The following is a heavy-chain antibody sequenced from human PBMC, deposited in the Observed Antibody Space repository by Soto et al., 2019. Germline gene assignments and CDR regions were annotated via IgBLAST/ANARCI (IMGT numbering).Heavy chain of an antibody. J-gene: IGHJ4*02. D-gene: IGHD4-4*01. CDR1: GFIFVNTW. Sequence: GGSLRLSCTASGFIFVNTWMSWVRQAPGKGLVWVGHIKSKTDGGTTDYAEPVKGRFTISRDDSQNTVYLHLSRLRTEDTAVYYCTTDFDSDYLIRSRSFDYWGQGSPVTVSS. CDR3: TTDFDSDYLIRSRSFDY. CDR2: IKSKTDGGTT. V-gene: IGHV3-15*01.